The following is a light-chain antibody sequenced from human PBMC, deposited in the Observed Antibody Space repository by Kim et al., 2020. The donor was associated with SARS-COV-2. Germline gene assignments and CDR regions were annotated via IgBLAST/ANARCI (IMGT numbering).Light chain of an antibody. Sequence: DIQMTQSPSTLSASVGDRVTITCRASQSISSWLAWYQQKPGKAPKLLIYKASSLESGVPSRFSGSGSGTEFTLTISSLQPDDFATYYCQQYKSSPWRFGQGTKVDIK. J-gene: IGKJ1*01. CDR2: KAS. CDR3: QQYKSSPWR. CDR1: QSISSW. V-gene: IGKV1-5*03.